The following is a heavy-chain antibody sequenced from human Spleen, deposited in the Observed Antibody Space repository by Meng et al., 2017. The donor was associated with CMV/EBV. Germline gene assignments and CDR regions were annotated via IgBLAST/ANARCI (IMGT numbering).Heavy chain of an antibody. Sequence: HVQLVQSGAEVKKPGAAVKVSCKASGYTFTGYSLHWVRQAPGQGLEWMGRINPDSGGANYAEKFQGRVTMARDTSISTAYMELSRVTSDDTAVYFCARAWATWCLDSWGQGTLVTVSS. J-gene: IGHJ4*02. CDR1: GYTFTGYS. V-gene: IGHV1-2*06. D-gene: IGHD2-8*02. CDR2: INPDSGGA. CDR3: ARAWATWCLDS.